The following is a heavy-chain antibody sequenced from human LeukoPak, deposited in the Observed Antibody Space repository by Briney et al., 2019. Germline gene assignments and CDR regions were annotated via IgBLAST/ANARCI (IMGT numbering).Heavy chain of an antibody. V-gene: IGHV4-59*12. CDR3: ARGLGSSANPDDY. Sequence: SETLSLTCTVSGGSISSYYWSWIRQPPGKGLEWIGYIYYSGSTNYNPSLKSRVTISVDTSKNQFSLRLSSVTAADTAVYYCARGLGSSANPDDYWGQGTLVTVSS. D-gene: IGHD6-19*01. CDR1: GGSISSYY. CDR2: IYYSGST. J-gene: IGHJ4*02.